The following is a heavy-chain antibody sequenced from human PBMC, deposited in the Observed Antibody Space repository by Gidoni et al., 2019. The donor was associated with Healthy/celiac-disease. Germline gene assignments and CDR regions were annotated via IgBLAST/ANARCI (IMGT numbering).Heavy chain of an antibody. CDR3: ASRRAGWYVGDYFDY. Sequence: TLSLTCTGSGGSIRSYYWSWIRQPPGKGLEWSGYIYYSGSTNYNPSLKSRVTISVDTSKNQFSLKLSSVTAADTAVYYCASRRAGWYVGDYFDYWGQGTLVTVSS. D-gene: IGHD6-19*01. CDR2: IYYSGST. CDR1: GGSIRSYY. J-gene: IGHJ4*02. V-gene: IGHV4-59*01.